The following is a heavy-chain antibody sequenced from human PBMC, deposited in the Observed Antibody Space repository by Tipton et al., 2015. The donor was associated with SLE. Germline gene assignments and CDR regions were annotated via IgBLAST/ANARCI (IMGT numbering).Heavy chain of an antibody. CDR2: ISSNGGST. J-gene: IGHJ4*02. V-gene: IGHV3-64D*09. D-gene: IGHD3-10*01. CDR3: ARGLWFGESPFDY. Sequence: GSLRLSCSASGFTFSSYAMHWVRQAPGKGLEYVSAISSNGGSTYYADSVKGRFTISRDNSKNTLYLQMSSLRAEDTAVYYCARGLWFGESPFDYWGQGTLVTVSS. CDR1: GFTFSSYA.